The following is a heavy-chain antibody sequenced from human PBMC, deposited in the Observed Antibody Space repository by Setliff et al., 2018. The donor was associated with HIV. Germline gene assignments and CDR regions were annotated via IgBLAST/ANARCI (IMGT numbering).Heavy chain of an antibody. V-gene: IGHV4-34*01. CDR1: GGSFSGYY. CDR3: ARTPEDYDQYFFDR. Sequence: SETLSLTCAVYGGSFSGYYWSWIRQPPGKGLEWIGEINHSGSTNYNPSLKSRVTISLDTSKNQFSLRLISVTAADTAVYYCARTPEDYDQYFFDRWGQGTLVTVSS. D-gene: IGHD3-22*01. CDR2: INHSGST. J-gene: IGHJ4*02.